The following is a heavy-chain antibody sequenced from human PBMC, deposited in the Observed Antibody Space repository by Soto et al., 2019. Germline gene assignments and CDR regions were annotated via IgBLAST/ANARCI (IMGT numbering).Heavy chain of an antibody. CDR3: ARHRQGFRSYYYYGMDV. CDR2: IYYSGST. D-gene: IGHD2-15*01. Sequence: QLQLQESGPGLVKPSETLSLTCTVSGCSISSSSYYWGWIRPPPGKGLEWLGSIYYSGSTYYNPSLRSRVTISVDTSKTRFSPKMSSVTAADTAVYYCARHRQGFRSYYYYGMDVWGQGNTVTGSS. V-gene: IGHV4-39*01. CDR1: GCSISSSSYY. J-gene: IGHJ6*02.